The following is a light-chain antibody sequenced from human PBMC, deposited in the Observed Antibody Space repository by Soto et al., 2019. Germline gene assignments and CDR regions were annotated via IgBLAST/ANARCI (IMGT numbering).Light chain of an antibody. CDR3: SSYTSSSVV. CDR1: SSDVGAYNY. V-gene: IGLV2-14*01. J-gene: IGLJ2*01. Sequence: QSALTQPASVSGSPGQSITISCTGTSSDVGAYNYVSWYQQYPGKAPKLMIYEVSNRPSGVSNRFSGSKSGNTASLTISGLQAEDEADYYCSSYTSSSVVFGGGTKRTVL. CDR2: EVS.